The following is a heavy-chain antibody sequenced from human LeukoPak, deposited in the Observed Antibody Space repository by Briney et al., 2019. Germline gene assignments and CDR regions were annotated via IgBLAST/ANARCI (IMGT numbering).Heavy chain of an antibody. CDR3: ARPLSQDIVVVPAADYYYYYMDV. V-gene: IGHV3-48*01. CDR1: GFTFSSYS. D-gene: IGHD2-2*01. CDR2: ISSSSSTI. Sequence: GGSLGLSCAASGFTFSSYSMNWVRQAPGKGLEWVSYISSSSSTIYYADSVKGRFTISRDNAKNSLYLQMNSLRAEDTAVYYCARPLSQDIVVVPAADYYYYYMDVWGKGTTVTVSS. J-gene: IGHJ6*03.